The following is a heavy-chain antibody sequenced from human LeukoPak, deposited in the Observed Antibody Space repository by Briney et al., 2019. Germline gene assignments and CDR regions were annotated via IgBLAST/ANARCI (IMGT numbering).Heavy chain of an antibody. D-gene: IGHD2-2*01. CDR3: AKDRGQIVVVPPAIDY. CDR1: GFTFSSYG. V-gene: IGHV3-30*18. J-gene: IGHJ4*02. CDR2: ISYDGSNK. Sequence: SGGSLRLSCAASGFTFSSYGMHWVRQAPGKGLEWVAVISYDGSNKYYADSVKGRVTISRDNSKNTVYLQMNSLRAEGSAVYYCAKDRGQIVVVPPAIDYWGQGTLVTVSS.